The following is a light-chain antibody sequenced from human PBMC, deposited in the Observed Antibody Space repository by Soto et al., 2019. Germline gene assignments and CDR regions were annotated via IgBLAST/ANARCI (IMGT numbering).Light chain of an antibody. CDR1: QSISSTY. Sequence: EIVLTQSPGTLSLSPGERATLSCRANQSISSTYLAWYQQKPGKAPRLLIYDASSRATGIPDRSRGSGSGTDFTLTISRLEPEDFAVYFCQHYGNSVWTFGQGTKVDIK. CDR2: DAS. CDR3: QHYGNSVWT. J-gene: IGKJ1*01. V-gene: IGKV3-20*01.